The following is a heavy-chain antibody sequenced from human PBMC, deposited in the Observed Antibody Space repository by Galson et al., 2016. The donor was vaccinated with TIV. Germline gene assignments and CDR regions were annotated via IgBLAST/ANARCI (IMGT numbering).Heavy chain of an antibody. Sequence: PALVKPTQTLTLTCTFSGFSLNTDGMCVNWIRQPPGKALEWLARIDWDDDKYYSPFLKTRLTIAKDTSKNQVVLTLTDMDPVETATYYCARTPDYYGTSHSHFDHWGQGTLVTVSS. D-gene: IGHD3-10*01. CDR2: IDWDDDK. J-gene: IGHJ4*02. CDR1: GFSLNTDGMC. V-gene: IGHV2-70*11. CDR3: ARTPDYYGTSHSHFDH.